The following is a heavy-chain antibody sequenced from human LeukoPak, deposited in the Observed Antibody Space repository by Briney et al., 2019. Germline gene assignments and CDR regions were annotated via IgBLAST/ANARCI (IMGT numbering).Heavy chain of an antibody. V-gene: IGHV3-7*03. CDR2: MNKDGSEE. D-gene: IGHD1/OR15-1a*01. CDR1: GFILSNHW. CDR3: ARNNDMDV. Sequence: GGSLRLSCAASGFILSNHWMTWVRQAPGKGPEWVANMNKDGSEEYYVDSVKGRFTIFRDTAKNSLYLQMNNLRVEDTALYYCARNNDMDVWGQGTTVVVSS. J-gene: IGHJ6*02.